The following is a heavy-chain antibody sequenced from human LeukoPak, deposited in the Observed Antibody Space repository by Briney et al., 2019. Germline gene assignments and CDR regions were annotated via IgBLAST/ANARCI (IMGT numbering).Heavy chain of an antibody. CDR1: GFTFSRYW. V-gene: IGHV3-7*01. Sequence: GGSLRLSCAASGFTFSRYWMSWVRQAPGKGLEWVANIKQDGSEKYYVDSVRGRFTIPRDNAKNSLYLQMNSLRAEDTAVYYCARGDPHADLWGRGTLVTVSS. CDR3: ARGDPHADL. J-gene: IGHJ5*02. CDR2: IKQDGSEK.